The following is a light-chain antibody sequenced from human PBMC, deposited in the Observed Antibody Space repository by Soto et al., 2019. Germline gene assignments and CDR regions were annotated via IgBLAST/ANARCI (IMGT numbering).Light chain of an antibody. CDR2: DVS. V-gene: IGLV2-14*03. CDR3: ASYTTSSTYV. Sequence: QSALTQPASVSGSPGPSIAISCTGTSSDVGAFNYVSWYQQHPGKAPKFMIFDVSSRPSGVSDRFSGSKSGNTASLNSSGLQTEDEADYYCASYTTSSTYVFGTGTKVTVL. J-gene: IGLJ1*01. CDR1: SSDVGAFNY.